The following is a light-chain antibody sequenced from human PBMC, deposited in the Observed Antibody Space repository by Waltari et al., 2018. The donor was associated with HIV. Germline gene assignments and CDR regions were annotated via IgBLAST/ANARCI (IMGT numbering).Light chain of an antibody. V-gene: IGLV3-1*01. J-gene: IGLJ2*01. CDR1: EWGAKY. CDR2: QDI. Sequence: SYELTQPPSVSVSPGQTASITCSGDEWGAKYAGWYQQKPGQPPVLVIYQDIKRPAGVSWLFSGSNSRTTAPLTIGRTQTMDAAYYYRYAWASTTAGEFGGGTKLTVL. CDR3: YAWASTTAGE.